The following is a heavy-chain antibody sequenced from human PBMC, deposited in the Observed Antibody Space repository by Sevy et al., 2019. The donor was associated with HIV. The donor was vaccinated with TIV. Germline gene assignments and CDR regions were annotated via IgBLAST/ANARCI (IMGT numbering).Heavy chain of an antibody. CDR1: GFTFSSYS. CDR3: ARDSTVGGPLDY. CDR2: ISSSSSYI. Sequence: GGSLRLSCAASGFTFSSYSMNWVRQAPGKGLEWVSSISSSSSYIYYAHSVKGRFTISRDNAKNSLYLQMNSLRAEDTAVYYCARDSTVGGPLDYWGQGTLVTVSS. V-gene: IGHV3-21*01. D-gene: IGHD4-17*01. J-gene: IGHJ4*02.